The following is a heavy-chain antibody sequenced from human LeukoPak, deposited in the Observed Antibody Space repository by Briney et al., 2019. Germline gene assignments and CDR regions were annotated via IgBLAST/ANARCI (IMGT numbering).Heavy chain of an antibody. V-gene: IGHV4-34*01. Sequence: SETLSLTCAVYGGSFSGYYWSWIRQPPGKGLEWIGEINHSGSTNYNPSLKSRVTISVDTSKNQFSLKLSSVTAADTAVYYCARGTSPIVVVVAPLARAFDIWGQGTMVTVSS. D-gene: IGHD2-15*01. J-gene: IGHJ3*02. CDR2: INHSGST. CDR1: GGSFSGYY. CDR3: ARGTSPIVVVVAPLARAFDI.